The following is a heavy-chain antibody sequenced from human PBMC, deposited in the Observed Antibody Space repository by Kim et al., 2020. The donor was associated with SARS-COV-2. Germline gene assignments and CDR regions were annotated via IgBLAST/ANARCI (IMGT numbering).Heavy chain of an antibody. CDR1: GYTFTSYA. V-gene: IGHV7-4-1*02. D-gene: IGHD6-13*01. CDR2: INTNTGNP. J-gene: IGHJ4*02. Sequence: ASVKVSCKASGYTFTSYAMNWVRQAPGQGLEWMGWINTNTGNPTYAQGFTGRFVFSLDTSVSTAYLQISSLKAEDTAVYYCARDNSVRYSSNALYWGQGTLVTVSS. CDR3: ARDNSVRYSSNALY.